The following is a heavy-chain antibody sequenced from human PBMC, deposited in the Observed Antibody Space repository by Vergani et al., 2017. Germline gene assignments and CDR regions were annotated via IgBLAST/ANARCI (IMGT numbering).Heavy chain of an antibody. CDR3: AGGRVPNYASSGYYYESDY. Sequence: QVQLQESGPGLVKPSQTLSLTCTVSGGSISSGDYYWSWIRQPPGKGLEWIGSIYYSGSTYYNPSLRSRVTISVDTSKNQFSLKLSSVTAADTAVFYCAGGRVPNYASSGYYYESDYWGQGTLVTVSS. D-gene: IGHD3-22*01. V-gene: IGHV4-30-4*01. CDR2: IYYSGST. J-gene: IGHJ4*02. CDR1: GGSISSGDYY.